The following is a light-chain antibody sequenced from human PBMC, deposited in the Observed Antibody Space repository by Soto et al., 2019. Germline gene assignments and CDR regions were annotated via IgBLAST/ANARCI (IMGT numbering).Light chain of an antibody. CDR2: RVN. J-gene: IGLJ1*01. V-gene: IGLV2-14*01. CDR1: SEDIVDYEY. CDR3: VSYTTGGTLPWV. Sequence: QSTLTQPASVSGSPGQTITISCTGPSEDIVDYEYICWHQHPPDKATQRIIIRVNAEPSGIPERLCGSTSGNTASLTIIALPDVAECVYDCVSYTTGGTLPWVFGRGTKVTV.